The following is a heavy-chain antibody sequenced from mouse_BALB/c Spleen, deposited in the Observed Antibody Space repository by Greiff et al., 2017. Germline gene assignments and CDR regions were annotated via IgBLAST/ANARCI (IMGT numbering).Heavy chain of an antibody. CDR1: GYTFTDYY. CDR2: IYPGSGNT. Sequence: QVQLQQSGAELARPGASVKLSCKASGYTFTDYYINWVKKRTGQGLEWIGEIYPGSGNTYYNEKFKGKATLTADKSSSTAYMQLSSLTSEDSAVYFCARGFTTAVARGFAYWGQGTLVTVSA. V-gene: IGHV1-77*01. J-gene: IGHJ3*01. D-gene: IGHD1-1*01. CDR3: ARGFTTAVARGFAY.